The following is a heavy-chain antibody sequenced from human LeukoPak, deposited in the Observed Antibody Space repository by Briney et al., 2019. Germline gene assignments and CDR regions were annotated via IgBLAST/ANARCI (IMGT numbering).Heavy chain of an antibody. CDR1: GFTFSSYN. Sequence: GGSLRLSCAASGFTFSSYNMNWVRQAPGKGLEWVSYITSGSGTIYYADSVKGRFTISRDNAKNSLYLQMNSLRAEDTAVYYCVGRRFGEGPWGQGTLVTVSS. CDR3: VGRRFGEGP. D-gene: IGHD3-10*01. J-gene: IGHJ5*02. CDR2: ITSGSGTI. V-gene: IGHV3-48*04.